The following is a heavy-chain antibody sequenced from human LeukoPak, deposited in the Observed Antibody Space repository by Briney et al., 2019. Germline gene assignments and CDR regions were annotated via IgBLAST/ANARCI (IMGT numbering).Heavy chain of an antibody. D-gene: IGHD3-22*01. CDR1: GDSVSSNTAA. CDR3: VRGLYYYDSSAYYYDAFDI. J-gene: IGHJ3*02. CDR2: TYYRSKWYN. Sequence: SQTLSLTCAISGDSVSSNTAAWNWLRQSPSRGLEWLGRTYYRSKWYNDYALSVKSRVTINPDTSKNQFSLQLNSVTPGDTAVYYCVRGLYYYDSSAYYYDAFDIWGQGTMVTVSS. V-gene: IGHV6-1*01.